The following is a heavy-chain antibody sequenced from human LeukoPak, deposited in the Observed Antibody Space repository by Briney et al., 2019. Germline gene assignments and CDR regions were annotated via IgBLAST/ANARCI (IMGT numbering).Heavy chain of an antibody. CDR2: IIPILGIA. CDR1: GGTFSSYA. D-gene: IGHD3-22*01. CDR3: ARAIYDSSGYYHPFDY. Sequence: ASVKVSCKASGGTFSSYAISWVRQAPGQGLEWMGRIIPILGIANYAQKFQGRVTVTADKSTSTAYMELSSLSSEDTAVYYCARAIYDSSGYYHPFDYWGQGTLVTVSS. J-gene: IGHJ4*02. V-gene: IGHV1-69*04.